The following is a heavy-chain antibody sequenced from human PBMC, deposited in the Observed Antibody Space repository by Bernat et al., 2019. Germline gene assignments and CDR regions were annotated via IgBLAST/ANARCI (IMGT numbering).Heavy chain of an antibody. J-gene: IGHJ4*02. V-gene: IGHV4-39*02. CDR3: ARLDFYSGNYYGVRYFFDY. Sequence: QLQLQESGPGLVKPSETLSLTCTVSGGSISSSSYYWGWIRQPPGKGLEWIGSIYYSGSSYHNPALKSRVTILVDSSKNHLSLKLSSVTAADTAVYYCARLDFYSGNYYGVRYFFDYWGQGTLVTVSS. D-gene: IGHD1-26*01. CDR2: IYYSGSS. CDR1: GGSISSSSYY.